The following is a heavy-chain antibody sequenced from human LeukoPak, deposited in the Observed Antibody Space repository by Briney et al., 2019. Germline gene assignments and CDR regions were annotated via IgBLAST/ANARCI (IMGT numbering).Heavy chain of an antibody. Sequence: GGSLRLSCTASGFTFSRYAMSWVRQAPGKGLEWVSVLSGSGTTAHYADSVKGRFTISRDSSRNAAFLEMNSLRLEDTAVYYCAKGGGDTPYYYFYMDVWGKGRTVTVSS. V-gene: IGHV3-23*01. CDR2: LSGSGTTA. D-gene: IGHD2-21*02. CDR3: AKGGGDTPYYYFYMDV. CDR1: GFTFSRYA. J-gene: IGHJ6*03.